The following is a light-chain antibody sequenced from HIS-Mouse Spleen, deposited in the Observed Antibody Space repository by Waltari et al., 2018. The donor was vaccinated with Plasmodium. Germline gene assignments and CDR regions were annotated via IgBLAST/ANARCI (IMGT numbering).Light chain of an antibody. CDR1: ALPQKY. J-gene: IGLJ3*02. CDR3: YSTDSSGNHRV. CDR2: EDS. V-gene: IGLV3-10*01. Sequence: SYELTQPHSVSVSPGQTARLTCSGAALPQKYAYLYQQKSGQAPVLFIYEDSKRPPRIPERFSGSSSGTMATLTISGAQVEDEADYYCYSTDSSGNHRVFGGGTKLTVL.